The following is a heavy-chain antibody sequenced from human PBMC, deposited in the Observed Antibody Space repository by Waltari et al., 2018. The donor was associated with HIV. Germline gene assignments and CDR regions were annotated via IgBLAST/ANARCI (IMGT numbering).Heavy chain of an antibody. CDR1: GFTFSHYY. J-gene: IGHJ5*01. CDR3: ARDWTRGSYDS. V-gene: IGHV3-11*04. CDR2: MSSSGSTI. D-gene: IGHD1-26*01. Sequence: QVQLVDSGGGLVKPAGSLRLSCAASGFTFSHYYMSWNRQAPGKGLEWVSYMSSSGSTIYYADSVKGRFTISRDNAKNSLYLQMNSLRDDDTAVYYCARDWTRGSYDSWGQGTLVTVSS.